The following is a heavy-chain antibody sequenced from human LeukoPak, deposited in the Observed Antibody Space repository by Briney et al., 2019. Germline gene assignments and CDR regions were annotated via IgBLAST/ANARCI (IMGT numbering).Heavy chain of an antibody. V-gene: IGHV3-23*01. CDR2: ISGTGDKT. Sequence: GGSLRLSCAASGLTFNNFAMSWVRQAPGKGLESVLVISGTGDKTYYADSVKGRFTISRDNSKTTVSLQMNSLRAEDTAVYYCAKGRGTAVTSAANYWGQGTLVTVSS. D-gene: IGHD4-17*01. J-gene: IGHJ4*02. CDR3: AKGRGTAVTSAANY. CDR1: GLTFNNFA.